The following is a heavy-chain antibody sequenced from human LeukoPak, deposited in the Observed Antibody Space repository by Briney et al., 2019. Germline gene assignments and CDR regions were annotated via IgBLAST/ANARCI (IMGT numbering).Heavy chain of an antibody. CDR3: ARGTLYRGWSYYLDF. J-gene: IGHJ4*02. D-gene: IGHD6-19*01. CDR2: INHSGST. Sequence: PSETLSLTCAVYGGSFSNYYWSWIRQPPGKGLEWIGEINHSGSTNYNPSLKSRVTISVDMSKNHFSLRLRSVTAADTAMYYCARGTLYRGWSYYLDFWGQGSQVTVSS. V-gene: IGHV4-34*01. CDR1: GGSFSNYY.